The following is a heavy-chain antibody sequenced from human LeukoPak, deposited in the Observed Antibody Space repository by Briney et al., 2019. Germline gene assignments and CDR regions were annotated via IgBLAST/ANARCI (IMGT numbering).Heavy chain of an antibody. CDR2: INPNSGGT. Sequence: GASVKVSCKASGYTFTGYYMHWVRQAPGQGLEWMGWINPNSGGTNYAQKFQGRVTMTRDTSVSTAYMELSRLRSDDTAVYYCARETPYGSGISYFDYWGQGTLVTVSS. J-gene: IGHJ4*02. CDR1: GYTFTGYY. CDR3: ARETPYGSGISYFDY. D-gene: IGHD3-10*01. V-gene: IGHV1-2*02.